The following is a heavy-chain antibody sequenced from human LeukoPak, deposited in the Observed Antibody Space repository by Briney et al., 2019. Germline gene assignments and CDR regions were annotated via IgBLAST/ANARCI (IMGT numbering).Heavy chain of an antibody. CDR2: IYTSAST. V-gene: IGHV4-4*07. CDR1: GGSISSYY. Sequence: SETLSLTCTVSGGSISSYYWRWIRQPPGQGLEWIGRIYTSASTNYTPSLKTRATMSVDTSKNQFSLKLSSVTAADTAVYYCARDLRIVGAAMADWFDPWGQGTLVTVSS. D-gene: IGHD1-26*01. CDR3: ARDLRIVGAAMADWFDP. J-gene: IGHJ5*02.